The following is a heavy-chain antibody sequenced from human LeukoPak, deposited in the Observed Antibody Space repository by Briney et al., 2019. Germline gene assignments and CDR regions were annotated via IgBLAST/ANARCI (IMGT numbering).Heavy chain of an antibody. D-gene: IGHD5-18*01. CDR2: IYYSGST. J-gene: IGHJ6*03. Sequence: SETLSLTCTVSGGSLSSSSYYWGWLRQPPGTGLEWVGYIYYSGSTNYNPSLKSRVTMSVDTSKNQFSLKLSSVTAADPAVYYCARGYSYGRYYYYYYYMDVWGKGTTVTVSS. CDR1: GGSLSSSSYY. CDR3: ARGYSYGRYYYYYYYMDV. V-gene: IGHV4-61*05.